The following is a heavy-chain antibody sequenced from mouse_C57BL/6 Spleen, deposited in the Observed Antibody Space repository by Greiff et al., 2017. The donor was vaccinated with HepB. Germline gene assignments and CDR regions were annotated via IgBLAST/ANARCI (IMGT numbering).Heavy chain of an antibody. CDR1: GYTFTSYG. D-gene: IGHD4-1*01. Sequence: ARPGASVKLSCKASGYTFTSYGISWVKQRTGQGLEWIGEIYPRRGNTYYNEKFKGKATLTADKSSSTAYMELRSLTSEDSAVYFCAKLDYFDYWGQGTTLTVSS. V-gene: IGHV1-81*01. CDR2: IYPRRGNT. CDR3: AKLDYFDY. J-gene: IGHJ2*01.